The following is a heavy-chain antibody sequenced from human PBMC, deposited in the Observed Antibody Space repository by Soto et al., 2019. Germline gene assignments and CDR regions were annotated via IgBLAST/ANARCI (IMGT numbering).Heavy chain of an antibody. Sequence: QVQLVQSGAEVKQPGSSVKVSCKSSGGPFSSYAISWVRQAPGPGLEWMGGIIPIFGRDNYAQKFQGRVTITADEFTIKAYMELSSLRSEDTAVYSCAIFHYYDRSGYKRGVFDYWGQGTLVTVSS. J-gene: IGHJ4*02. CDR3: AIFHYYDRSGYKRGVFDY. CDR1: GGPFSSYA. D-gene: IGHD3-22*01. CDR2: IIPIFGRD. V-gene: IGHV1-69*01.